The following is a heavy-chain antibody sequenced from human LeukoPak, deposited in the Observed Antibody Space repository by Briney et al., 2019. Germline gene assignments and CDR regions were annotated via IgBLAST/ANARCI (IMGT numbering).Heavy chain of an antibody. Sequence: SETPSLTCTVSGGSITSHYWSWIRQAPEKGLEWIGFIYYSGRTKYNPSLQSRVTISLDTSEKKFSLKVTSVTAADTAVYYCTRLLDNDSSGDPDTFDMWGQGTVVTVSS. J-gene: IGHJ3*02. CDR3: TRLLDNDSSGDPDTFDM. D-gene: IGHD3-22*01. CDR1: GGSITSHY. V-gene: IGHV4-59*08. CDR2: IYYSGRT.